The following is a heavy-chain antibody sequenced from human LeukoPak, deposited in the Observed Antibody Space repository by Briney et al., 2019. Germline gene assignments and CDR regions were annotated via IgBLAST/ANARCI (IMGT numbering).Heavy chain of an antibody. V-gene: IGHV1-69*05. CDR3: ARIVDPYYYMDV. Sequence: GSSVRVSCKASGGTFSSYAISWVRQAPGQGLEWMGGIIPIFGTANYAQKFQGRVTITTDESTSTAYMELSSLRSEDTAVYYCARIVDPYYYMDVWGKGTTVTVS. CDR1: GGTFSSYA. CDR2: IIPIFGTA. D-gene: IGHD3-22*01. J-gene: IGHJ6*03.